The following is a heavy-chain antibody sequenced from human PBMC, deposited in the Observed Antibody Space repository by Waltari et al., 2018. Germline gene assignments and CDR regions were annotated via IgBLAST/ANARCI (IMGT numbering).Heavy chain of an antibody. CDR3: ARGWWSADYTGDAFDV. CDR1: GDSLDPYY. D-gene: IGHD3-3*01. CDR2: IDASGTR. J-gene: IGHJ3*01. Sequence: QVQLQESGPGLVKPSGTLSLTCIVSGDSLDPYYWTWIRQSAEKGLEWIGRIDASGTRNYNPSLKSRVTMSVDTSKNQFFLNLQSVTAADTAVYYCARGWWSADYTGDAFDVWGQGTAVTVSS. V-gene: IGHV4-4*07.